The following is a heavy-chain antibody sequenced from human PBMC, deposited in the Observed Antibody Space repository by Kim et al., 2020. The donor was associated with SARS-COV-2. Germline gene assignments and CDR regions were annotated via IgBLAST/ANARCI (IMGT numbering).Heavy chain of an antibody. CDR3: ARDPSLSGGFYYYYGMDV. D-gene: IGHD2-15*01. Sequence: KGRFTISRDNAKNSLYLQMNSLRAEDTAVYYCARDPSLSGGFYYYYGMDVWGQGTTVTVSS. V-gene: IGHV3-11*06. J-gene: IGHJ6*02.